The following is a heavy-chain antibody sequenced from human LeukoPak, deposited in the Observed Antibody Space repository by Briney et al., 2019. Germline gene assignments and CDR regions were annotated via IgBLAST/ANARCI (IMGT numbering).Heavy chain of an antibody. CDR3: ASRNGATYYFDY. J-gene: IGHJ4*02. Sequence: PSETLSLTCAVYGGSFSGYYWSWIRQPPGKGLEWIGEINHSGSTNYNPSLKSRVTISVDTSKNQFSLKLSSVTAADTAVYYCASRNGATYYFDYWGQGTLVTVSS. V-gene: IGHV4-34*01. CDR1: GGSFSGYY. D-gene: IGHD1-26*01. CDR2: INHSGST.